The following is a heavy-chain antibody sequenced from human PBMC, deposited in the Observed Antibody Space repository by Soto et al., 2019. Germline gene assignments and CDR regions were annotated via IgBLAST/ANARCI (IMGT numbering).Heavy chain of an antibody. CDR2: INAGNGNT. CDR3: ARNPIAAAGPSRWKTKREYFDY. V-gene: IGHV1-3*01. Sequence: ASVKVSWQASGYTFTSYAMHWVRQDHRQRLEWMGWINAGNGNTKYSQKFQGRVTITRDTSASTAYMELSSLRSEDTAVYYCARNPIAAAGPSRWKTKREYFDYWGQGTLVTVSS. J-gene: IGHJ4*02. CDR1: GYTFTSYA. D-gene: IGHD6-13*01.